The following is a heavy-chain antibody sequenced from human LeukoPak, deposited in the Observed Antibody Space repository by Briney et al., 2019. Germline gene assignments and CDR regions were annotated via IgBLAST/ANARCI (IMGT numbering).Heavy chain of an antibody. Sequence: GGSLRLSCAASGFTLDDNTMHWVRQTPGRGLEWVSFITWKSHRTHYADSVRGRFTVSRDNSKDSMHLEMNSLKTEDTGLYHCASEVGYRSLGYLGQGTLVTVSS. CDR2: ITWKSHRT. V-gene: IGHV3-43*01. D-gene: IGHD3-3*01. CDR1: GFTLDDNT. CDR3: ASEVGYRSLGY. J-gene: IGHJ4*02.